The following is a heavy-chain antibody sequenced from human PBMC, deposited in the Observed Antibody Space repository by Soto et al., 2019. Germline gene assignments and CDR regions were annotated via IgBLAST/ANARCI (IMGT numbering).Heavy chain of an antibody. Sequence: GGSLRLSCAASGFTFTRYSMNWVRQAPGKGLEWVSSISSTTNYIYYADSMKGRFTVSRDNAKNSVYLDMNSLSAEDTAVYYCARESEDLTSNFDYWGQGTLVTAPQ. CDR2: ISSTTNYI. J-gene: IGHJ4*02. V-gene: IGHV3-21*01. CDR3: ARESEDLTSNFDY. CDR1: GFTFTRYS.